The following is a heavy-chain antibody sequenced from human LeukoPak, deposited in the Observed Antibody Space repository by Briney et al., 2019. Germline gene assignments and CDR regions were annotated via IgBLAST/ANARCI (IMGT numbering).Heavy chain of an antibody. CDR3: ARDLYYYDSSGYYRYNWFDP. J-gene: IGHJ5*02. D-gene: IGHD3-22*01. CDR2: INHSGST. V-gene: IGHV4-34*01. Sequence: SETLSLTCAVYGGSFSGYYWSWIRQPPGKGLEWIGEINHSGSTNYNPSLKSRVTMSVDTSKNQFSLKLSSVTAADTAVYYCARDLYYYDSSGYYRYNWFDPWGRGTLVTVSS. CDR1: GGSFSGYY.